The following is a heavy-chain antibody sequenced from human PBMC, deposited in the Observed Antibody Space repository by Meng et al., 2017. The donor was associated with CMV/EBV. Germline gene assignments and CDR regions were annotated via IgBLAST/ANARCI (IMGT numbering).Heavy chain of an antibody. CDR1: GFTFSSYA. J-gene: IGHJ4*02. Sequence: GESLKISCAASGFTFSSYAMSWVRQAPGKGLEWVSAISGSGGSTYYADSVKGRFTISRGNSKNTLYLQMNSLRAEDTAVYYCAKDPISNLPYYFDYWGQGTLVTVSS. V-gene: IGHV3-23*01. D-gene: IGHD4/OR15-4a*01. CDR3: AKDPISNLPYYFDY. CDR2: ISGSGGST.